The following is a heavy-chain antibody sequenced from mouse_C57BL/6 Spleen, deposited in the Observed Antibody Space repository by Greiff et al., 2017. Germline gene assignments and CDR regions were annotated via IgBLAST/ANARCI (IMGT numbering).Heavy chain of an antibody. V-gene: IGHV1-81*01. Sequence: QVQLQQPGAELARPGASVKLSCKASGYTFTSYGISWVKQRTGQGLEWIGEIYPRSGNTYYNEKFKGKATLTADKSSSTAYMELRSLTSEDSAVYFCARSGSSYWYFDVWGTGTTVTVSS. CDR2: IYPRSGNT. J-gene: IGHJ1*03. D-gene: IGHD1-1*01. CDR1: GYTFTSYG. CDR3: ARSGSSYWYFDV.